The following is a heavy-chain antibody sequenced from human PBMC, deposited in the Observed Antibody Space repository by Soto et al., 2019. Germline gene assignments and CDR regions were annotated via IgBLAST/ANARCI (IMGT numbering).Heavy chain of an antibody. CDR3: AWSIVVVTALDY. Sequence: QVQLVQSGAEEKKPGASVKVSCKASGYTFTSYAMHWVRQAPGQRLEWMGWINAGNGNTKYSQKFQGRVTITRDTSASTAYMEVSSLRSGDTAVYYCAWSIVVVTALDYWGQGTLVTVSS. D-gene: IGHD2-21*02. J-gene: IGHJ4*02. CDR2: INAGNGNT. CDR1: GYTFTSYA. V-gene: IGHV1-3*05.